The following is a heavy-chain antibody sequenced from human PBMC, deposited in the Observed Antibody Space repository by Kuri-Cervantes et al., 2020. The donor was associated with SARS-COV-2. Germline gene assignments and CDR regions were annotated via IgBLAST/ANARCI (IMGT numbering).Heavy chain of an antibody. D-gene: IGHD3-16*01. V-gene: IGHV4-39*01. CDR1: GGSISSRNFY. CDR2: IYYSGST. J-gene: IGHJ4*02. CDR3: ARVLRTASFDF. Sequence: SETLSLTCSVSGGSISSRNFYWGWIRQPPGKGLEWIGNIYYSGSTYYSPSLKSRVTISMDTSEDQFSLKLSSVTAADTAVYYCARVLRTASFDFWGRGTLVTVSS.